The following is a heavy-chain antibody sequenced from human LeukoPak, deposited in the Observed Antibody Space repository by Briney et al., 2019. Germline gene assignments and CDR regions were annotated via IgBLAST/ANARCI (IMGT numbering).Heavy chain of an antibody. V-gene: IGHV5-51*01. D-gene: IGHD2-21*01. CDR3: ARGIATVLFDY. Sequence: GESLKISCKGSGYSFTNYWVGWVRRMPGRGLEGRGIFYPGDCDIRYSPYFHGQVTIPVDKSISTDYQQWSRMKASDTAMYYCARGIATVLFDYWGQGTLVTVSS. CDR1: GYSFTNYW. CDR2: FYPGDCDI. J-gene: IGHJ4*02.